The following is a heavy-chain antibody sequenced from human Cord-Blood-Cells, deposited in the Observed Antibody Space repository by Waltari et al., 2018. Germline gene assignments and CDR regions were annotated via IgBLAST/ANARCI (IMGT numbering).Heavy chain of an antibody. CDR1: GGSFSGYY. J-gene: IGHJ6*03. CDR3: ARSTAARVGYYYYYYMDV. V-gene: IGHV4-34*01. CDR2: INHSGST. D-gene: IGHD6-6*01. Sequence: QVQLQQWGAGLLKPSETLSLTCAVSGGSFSGYYLSCLRQPPGKGLEWIGEINHSGSTNYNPSLKSRVTISVDTSKNQFSLKLSSVTAADTAVYYCARSTAARVGYYYYYYMDVWGKGTTVTVSS.